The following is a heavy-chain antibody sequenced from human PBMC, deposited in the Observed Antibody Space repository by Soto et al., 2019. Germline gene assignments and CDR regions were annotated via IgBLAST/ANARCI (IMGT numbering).Heavy chain of an antibody. CDR1: GGSISSDDYY. J-gene: IGHJ4*02. CDR3: AGERSNSPDYLDY. CDR2: IYYSGRT. V-gene: IGHV4-30-4*01. D-gene: IGHD6-13*01. Sequence: QVQLLQSGPGLVKPSQTLSLTCTVSGGSISSDDYYWSWIRQPPGNGLEWIGYIYYSGRTNYNPSLNSRLTISVDTSKTQFSLNLSSVSAADTAVYFCAGERSNSPDYLDYWGQGILVTVSS.